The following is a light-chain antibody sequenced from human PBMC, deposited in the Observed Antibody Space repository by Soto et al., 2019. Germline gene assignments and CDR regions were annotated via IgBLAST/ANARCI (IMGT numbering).Light chain of an antibody. CDR2: GTS. CDR1: QSVNSNY. J-gene: IGKJ1*01. V-gene: IGKV3-20*01. Sequence: EIVLMQSPGTLSLSPGERATLSCRASQSVNSNYLAWYQQKPGQSPRVLMYGTSNRATGIPDRFSGSGSGTDFTLTISRLEPEDFAVYYCQQYDESFRTFGQGTKVEIK. CDR3: QQYDESFRT.